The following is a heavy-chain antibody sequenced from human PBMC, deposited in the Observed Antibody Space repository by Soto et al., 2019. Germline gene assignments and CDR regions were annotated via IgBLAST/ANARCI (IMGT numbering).Heavy chain of an antibody. CDR2: LSGSGGST. Sequence: EVQLLESGGHLVQPGGSLRLSCAASGFPFSSYAMRCVRQAPGQGRELVSALSGSGGSTYYADAVKGRFTISRDNSKNTLYLQMNSLRAEDTAVYYCAKEVPLCCVVGVAACPWLDPWGQGTLVTVSS. V-gene: IGHV3-23*01. J-gene: IGHJ5*02. D-gene: IGHD2-15*01. CDR1: GFPFSSYA. CDR3: AKEVPLCCVVGVAACPWLDP.